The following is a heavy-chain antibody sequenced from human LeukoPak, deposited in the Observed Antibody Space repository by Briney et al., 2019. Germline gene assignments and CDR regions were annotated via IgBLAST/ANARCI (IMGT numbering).Heavy chain of an antibody. CDR3: AKNRGHCVDGVCHNYYYMDV. D-gene: IGHD2-8*02. Sequence: SGGSLRLCCAASGFTFSSFAMTWVRQAPGKGLEWVSTVSGSAGRTDYADSVKGRFTISRDNLKNTLYLQMNGLRAEDTAVYYCAKNRGHCVDGVCHNYYYMDVWGRGTTVTVSS. J-gene: IGHJ6*03. CDR2: VSGSAGRT. CDR1: GFTFSSFA. V-gene: IGHV3-23*01.